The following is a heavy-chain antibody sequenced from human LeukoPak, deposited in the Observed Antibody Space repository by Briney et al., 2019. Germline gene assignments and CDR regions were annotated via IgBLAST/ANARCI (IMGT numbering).Heavy chain of an antibody. CDR2: ISPDSGGT. CDR1: GYAFTGHY. V-gene: IGHV1-2*02. Sequence: EASVTVSCKASGYAFTGHYLHGVRQAPGQGHEWMGWISPDSGGTNLAQKFRGRVTMTRDTSISTAYLELSSLTSDDSAVYYCARDFYSGGSHRFGPWGQGTLVTVSS. J-gene: IGHJ5*02. D-gene: IGHD2-15*01. CDR3: ARDFYSGGSHRFGP.